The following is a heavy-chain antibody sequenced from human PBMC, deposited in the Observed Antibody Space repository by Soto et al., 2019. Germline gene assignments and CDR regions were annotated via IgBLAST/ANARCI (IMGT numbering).Heavy chain of an antibody. CDR3: AKDLFSMVRGASYYSYGMDV. V-gene: IGHV3-49*03. J-gene: IGHJ6*02. D-gene: IGHD3-10*01. Sequence: GGSLRLSCTASGFAFGDYAMSWFRQAPGKGLEWVGFIRSKPYDGTTEYAASAKGRFTISRDDSKSIAYLQMNSLKTEDTAVYYCAKDLFSMVRGASYYSYGMDVWGQGTTVTVSS. CDR2: IRSKPYDGTT. CDR1: GFAFGDYA.